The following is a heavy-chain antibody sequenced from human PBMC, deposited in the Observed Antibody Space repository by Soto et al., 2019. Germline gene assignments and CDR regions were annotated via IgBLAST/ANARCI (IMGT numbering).Heavy chain of an antibody. J-gene: IGHJ4*02. D-gene: IGHD4-4*01. CDR1: GFTCSSGS. V-gene: IGHV3-48*02. CDR3: ARASTFDY. CDR2: ISSSGGTI. Sequence: VGPLILSCAAAGFTCSSGSLNWVRQAPGKGLEWVSYISSSGGTIYYADSVKGRFTISRDNARNSLYLQMNSLRDEDTAVYYCARASTFDYWGQGTLVTVSS.